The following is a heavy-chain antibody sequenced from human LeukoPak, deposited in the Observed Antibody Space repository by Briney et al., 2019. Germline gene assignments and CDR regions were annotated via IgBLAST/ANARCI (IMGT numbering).Heavy chain of an antibody. V-gene: IGHV3-7*04. J-gene: IGHJ4*02. Sequence: GGSLRLSCAASGFTFSYYWMSWVRQAPGKGLEWVANINGSETYYVDSVKGRFTISRDNAKNSLYLQMNTLRAEDTAVYYCARVCFIGGAPCYDYGGRGTLVTFS. CDR3: ARVCFIGGAPCYDY. D-gene: IGHD1-26*01. CDR2: INGSET. CDR1: GFTFSYYW.